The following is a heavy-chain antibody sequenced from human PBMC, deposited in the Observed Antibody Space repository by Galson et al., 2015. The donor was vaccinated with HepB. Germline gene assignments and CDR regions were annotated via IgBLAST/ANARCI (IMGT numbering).Heavy chain of an antibody. D-gene: IGHD1-26*01. Sequence: SVKVSCKASGYTFTSYYMHWVRQAPGQGLEWMGIINPSGGSTSYAQKFQGRVTMTRDTSTSTVYMELSSLRSEDTAVYYCARDRIPSGSYYHFDYWGQGTLVTVSS. J-gene: IGHJ4*02. CDR2: INPSGGST. V-gene: IGHV1-46*01. CDR1: GYTFTSYY. CDR3: ARDRIPSGSYYHFDY.